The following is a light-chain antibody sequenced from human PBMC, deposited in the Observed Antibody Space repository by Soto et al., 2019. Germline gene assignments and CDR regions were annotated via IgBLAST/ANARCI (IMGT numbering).Light chain of an antibody. CDR1: QDISKH. J-gene: IGKJ5*01. CDR2: DAS. Sequence: DVQMTQSPSSLSASVGDRVTITCQASQDISKHLSWYQQKPGKAPNLLICDASTLETGVPSRFSGSGSGTEFTFTITSLQPEDFATYYCQKYGDLPLTFVQGTRLEMK. V-gene: IGKV1-33*01. CDR3: QKYGDLPLT.